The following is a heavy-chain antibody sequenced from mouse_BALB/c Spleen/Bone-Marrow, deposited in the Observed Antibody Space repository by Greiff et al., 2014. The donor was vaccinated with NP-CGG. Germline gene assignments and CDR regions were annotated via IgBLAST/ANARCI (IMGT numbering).Heavy chain of an antibody. V-gene: IGHV1-7*01. CDR2: INPSTGYT. J-gene: IGHJ4*01. D-gene: IGHD2-4*01. CDR3: ARGSLYDYGAMDY. Sequence: QVQLQQSGAELAKPGASVKMSCKASGYTFTSYWMHWVKQRPGQGLEWIGYINPSTGYTEYNQKFKDKATLTADKSSSTAYMQLSSLTSEDSAVYYCARGSLYDYGAMDYWGQGTSVTVSS. CDR1: GYTFTSYW.